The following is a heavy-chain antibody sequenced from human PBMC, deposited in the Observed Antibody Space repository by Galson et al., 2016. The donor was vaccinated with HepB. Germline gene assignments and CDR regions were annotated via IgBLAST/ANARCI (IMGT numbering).Heavy chain of an antibody. Sequence: SLRLSCAASGFTFSSYPMAWVRQAPGKGLEWVSSLTSSGGSTHYTDSVKGRFTISRDNSKNTLYLQMNSLRAEDTAVYYCARPNTAGPSSYFDCWGQGTLVTVSS. CDR1: GFTFSSYP. J-gene: IGHJ4*02. CDR3: ARPNTAGPSSYFDC. V-gene: IGHV3-23*01. D-gene: IGHD5-18*01. CDR2: LTSSGGST.